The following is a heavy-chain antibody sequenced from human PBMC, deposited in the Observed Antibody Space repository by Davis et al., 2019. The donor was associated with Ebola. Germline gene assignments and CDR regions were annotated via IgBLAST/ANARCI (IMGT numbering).Heavy chain of an antibody. Sequence: PGGSLRLSCAASGFTFSGYWMSWVRQAPGKGLEWVANIKQDGSEKYFVDSVKGRFTISRDNAKNSLYLQMNTLRAEDTAIYYCARHYAPSSWYTLWFDPWGQGTLVTVSS. V-gene: IGHV3-7*01. CDR1: GFTFSGYW. CDR3: ARHYAPSSWYTLWFDP. CDR2: IKQDGSEK. J-gene: IGHJ5*02. D-gene: IGHD6-13*01.